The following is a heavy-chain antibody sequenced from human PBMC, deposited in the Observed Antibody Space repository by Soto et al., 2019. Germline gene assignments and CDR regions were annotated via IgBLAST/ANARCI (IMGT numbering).Heavy chain of an antibody. J-gene: IGHJ4*02. Sequence: SETLSLTCTVSGDSISGSAYYWGWIRQPPGKGLEWIGSVYYTGNTYSNPSLNSRVTISVDTSRNQFSLKLSSVTAADTAVYYCARSSRGYGVITPYNFWGQGTLVTVSS. V-gene: IGHV4-39*01. CDR1: GDSISGSAYY. D-gene: IGHD3-3*01. CDR3: ARSSRGYGVITPYNF. CDR2: VYYTGNT.